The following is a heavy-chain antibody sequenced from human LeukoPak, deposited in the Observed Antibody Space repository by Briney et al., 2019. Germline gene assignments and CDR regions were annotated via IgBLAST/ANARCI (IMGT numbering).Heavy chain of an antibody. CDR2: INTNTGNP. J-gene: IGHJ4*02. CDR1: GYTFTRYA. D-gene: IGHD3-22*01. CDR3: ARLAVGHDSSGYYDEATDY. Sequence: ASVKVSCKASGYTFTRYAMNWVRQAPGQGLEWMGWINTNTGNPTYAQGFTGRFVFSLDTSVSTAYLQISSLKAEDTAVYCCARLAVGHDSSGYYDEATDYWGQGTLVTVSS. V-gene: IGHV7-4-1*02.